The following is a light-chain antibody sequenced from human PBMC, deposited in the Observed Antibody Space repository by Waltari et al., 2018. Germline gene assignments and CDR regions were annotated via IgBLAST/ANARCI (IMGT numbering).Light chain of an antibody. Sequence: EIVLTQSPGTLSLSPGERATLSCRASQSVSSSYLAWYQQKPGQAPRLLIYGASSRATVIPDRVSGSGSVTDFTLTISRLEPEDFAVYYCQQYGSSPMYTFGQGTKLEIK. CDR3: QQYGSSPMYT. J-gene: IGKJ2*01. CDR1: QSVSSSY. CDR2: GAS. V-gene: IGKV3-20*01.